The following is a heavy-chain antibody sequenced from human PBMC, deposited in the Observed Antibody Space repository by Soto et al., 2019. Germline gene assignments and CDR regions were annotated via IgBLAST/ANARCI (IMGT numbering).Heavy chain of an antibody. D-gene: IGHD2-15*01. J-gene: IGHJ4*02. CDR1: GFSLSTSGVG. CDR2: IYWDDDK. V-gene: IGHV2-5*02. CDR3: AHRRECSGGSCYSGYYYFDY. Sequence: QITLKESGPTLVKPTQTLTLTCTFSGFSLSTSGVGVGWIRQPPGKALEWLALIYWDDDKRYSPSLKSRLTITKDTSKTQVVLTMTNMDPVDTATYYCAHRRECSGGSCYSGYYYFDYWGQGTLVTVSS.